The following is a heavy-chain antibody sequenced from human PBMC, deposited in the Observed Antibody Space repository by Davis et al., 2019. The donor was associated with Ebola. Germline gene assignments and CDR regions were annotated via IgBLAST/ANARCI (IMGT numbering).Heavy chain of an antibody. Sequence: PGGSLRLSCAASGFTFSSYAMHWVRQAPGKGLEWVAVISYDGSNKYYADSVKGRFTISRDNAKNSLYLQMNSLRAEDTALYYCAKVGKIVVAPGHGIKAFDIWGQGTMVTVSS. CDR1: GFTFSSYA. CDR3: AKVGKIVVAPGHGIKAFDI. D-gene: IGHD2-15*01. V-gene: IGHV3-30-3*01. CDR2: ISYDGSNK. J-gene: IGHJ3*02.